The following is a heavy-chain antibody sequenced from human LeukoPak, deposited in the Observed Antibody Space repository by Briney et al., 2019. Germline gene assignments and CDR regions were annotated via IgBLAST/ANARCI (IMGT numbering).Heavy chain of an antibody. V-gene: IGHV3-21*01. D-gene: IGHD4-23*01. CDR2: ISSSSSYI. CDR1: GFTFNSYS. Sequence: GGSLRLSCAASGFTFNSYSMNWVRQAPGKGLEWVSPISSSSSYIYYADSVKGRLTISRDNAKNSLYLQMNSLRAEDTAVYYCARDLYGGTGRDYWGQGTLVTVSS. CDR3: ARDLYGGTGRDY. J-gene: IGHJ4*02.